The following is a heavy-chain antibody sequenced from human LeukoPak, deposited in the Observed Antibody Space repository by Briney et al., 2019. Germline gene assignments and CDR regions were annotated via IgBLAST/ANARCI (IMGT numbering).Heavy chain of an antibody. CDR1: GYSFTSYW. J-gene: IGHJ6*03. V-gene: IGHV5-51*03. CDR3: ARGDYDSSGYYQPLHYYYYMDV. CDR2: IYPGDSDT. D-gene: IGHD3-22*01. Sequence: KPGESLKISRKGSGYSFTSYWIGWVRQMPGKGLEWMGIIYPGDSDTRYSPSFQGQVTISADKSISTAYLQWSSLKASDTAVYYCARGDYDSSGYYQPLHYYYYMDVWGKGTTVTVSS.